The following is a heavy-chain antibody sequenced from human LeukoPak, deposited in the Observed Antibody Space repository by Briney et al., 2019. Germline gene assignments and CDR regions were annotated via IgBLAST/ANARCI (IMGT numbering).Heavy chain of an antibody. V-gene: IGHV3-30*04. Sequence: GRSPRLSCAASGFTFSSYAMHWVRQAPGKGLEWVAVISYDGSNKYYADSVKGRFTISRDNSKNTLYLQMNSLRAEDTAVYYCARGYGSFDYWGQGTLVTVSS. CDR2: ISYDGSNK. CDR1: GFTFSSYA. D-gene: IGHD4-17*01. J-gene: IGHJ4*02. CDR3: ARGYGSFDY.